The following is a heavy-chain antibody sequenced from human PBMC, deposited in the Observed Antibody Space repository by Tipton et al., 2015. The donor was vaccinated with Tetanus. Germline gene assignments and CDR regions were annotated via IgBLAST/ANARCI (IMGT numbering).Heavy chain of an antibody. V-gene: IGHV3-7*05. J-gene: IGHJ4*02. Sequence: SLRLSCAASGFTFSNYWMSWVRQAPGKGLEWVANIKQDGSEKYYVDSVKGRFTISRDNAKNSLYLQMNSLRAEDTAVYYGARGTGFDYWGQGTLVTVSS. CDR3: ARGTGFDY. CDR1: GFTFSNYW. D-gene: IGHD3-10*01. CDR2: IKQDGSEK.